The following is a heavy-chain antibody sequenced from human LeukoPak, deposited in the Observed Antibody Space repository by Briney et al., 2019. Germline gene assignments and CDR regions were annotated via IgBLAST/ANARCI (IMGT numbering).Heavy chain of an antibody. CDR2: MNPNSGNT. CDR3: ARGSYYYDSSGKSSGMDV. CDR1: GYTFTSYD. V-gene: IGHV1-8*01. J-gene: IGHJ6*02. D-gene: IGHD3-22*01. Sequence: GASVKVSCKASGYTFTSYDINWVRQATGRGLEWMGWMNPNSGNTGYAQKFQGRVTMTRNTSISTAYMELSSLRSEDTAVYYCARGSYYYDSSGKSSGMDVWGQGTTVTVSS.